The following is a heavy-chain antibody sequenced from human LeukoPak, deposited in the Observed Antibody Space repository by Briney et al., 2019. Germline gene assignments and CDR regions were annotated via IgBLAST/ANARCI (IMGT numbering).Heavy chain of an antibody. CDR1: GRTFSRYT. J-gene: IGHJ5*02. CDR2: IIPILAIA. V-gene: IGHV1-69*02. D-gene: IGHD2-2*01. Sequence: SVKVSCKASGRTFSRYTISWVPHAPGPGLDLMWRIIPILAIANYPQNFQCRVTITADKSPSPAYMALSSLRSEAPAVYSCASNFLNCSSTSSFMNWFDPWGQGTLVTVSS. CDR3: ASNFLNCSSTSSFMNWFDP.